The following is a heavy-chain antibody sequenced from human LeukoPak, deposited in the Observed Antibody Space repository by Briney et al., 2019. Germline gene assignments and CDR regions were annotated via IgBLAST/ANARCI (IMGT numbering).Heavy chain of an antibody. J-gene: IGHJ4*02. CDR1: GGSISSSSYY. CDR3: ARLVTPFGSIAAAGCFDY. V-gene: IGHV4-39*01. D-gene: IGHD6-13*01. Sequence: SETLSLTCTVSGGSISSSSYYWGWIRQPPGKGLEWIGSIYYSGSTYYNPSLKSRVTISVDTSKNQFSLKLSSVTAADTAVYYCARLVTPFGSIAAAGCFDYWGQGTLVTVPS. CDR2: IYYSGST.